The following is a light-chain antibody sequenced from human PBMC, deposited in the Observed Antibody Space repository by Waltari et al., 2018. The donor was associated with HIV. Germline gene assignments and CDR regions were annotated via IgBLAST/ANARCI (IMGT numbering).Light chain of an antibody. J-gene: IGLJ2*01. V-gene: IGLV7-46*01. CDR3: LLTYGEDVV. CDR2: DPN. Sequence: QPVVTQEPSLTVSPGETVILTCASSTGVVTRGHCPYWFQVRPGHAPKTLIFDPNNRYSWTPARFAGSFVGGKAALTLTGAQPEDEANYYCLLTYGEDVVFGGGTKLTVL. CDR1: TGVVTRGHC.